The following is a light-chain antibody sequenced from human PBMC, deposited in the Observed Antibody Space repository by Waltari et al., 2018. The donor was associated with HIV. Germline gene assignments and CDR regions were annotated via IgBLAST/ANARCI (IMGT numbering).Light chain of an antibody. CDR1: TSHIGRNY. V-gene: IGLV1-51*02. CDR3: GTWDSSLSVGT. Sequence: QSVLTQPPSVSAAPGPKVTISCSGTTSHIGRNYVTWYQQFPGTAPKLLIFENHKRPSGISDRFSGSKSGTSATLGIIGLQTGDEADYYCGTWDSSLSVGTFGGGTKLTVL. CDR2: ENH. J-gene: IGLJ3*02.